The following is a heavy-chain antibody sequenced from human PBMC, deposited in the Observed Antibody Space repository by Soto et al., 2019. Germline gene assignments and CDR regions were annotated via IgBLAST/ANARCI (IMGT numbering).Heavy chain of an antibody. CDR1: GGSFSGYY. CDR2: INHSGST. Sequence: QVQLQQWGAGLLKPSETLSLICAVYGGSFSGYYWSWIRQPPGKGLEWIGEINHSGSTNYNPSLKSRVTISVDTSKNQFSLKLSSVTAADTAVYYCARAEVVVAALAFDIWGQGTMVTVSS. J-gene: IGHJ3*02. V-gene: IGHV4-34*01. D-gene: IGHD2-15*01. CDR3: ARAEVVVAALAFDI.